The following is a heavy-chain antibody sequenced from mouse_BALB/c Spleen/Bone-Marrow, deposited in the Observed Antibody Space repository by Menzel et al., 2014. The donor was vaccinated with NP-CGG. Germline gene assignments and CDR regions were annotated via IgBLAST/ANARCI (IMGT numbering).Heavy chain of an antibody. J-gene: IGHJ1*01. CDR2: INPDSSTI. CDR3: ARPGYYGYQDV. D-gene: IGHD1-2*01. CDR1: GFDFSRYW. Sequence: EVQGVESGGGLVQPGGSLKLSCAASGFDFSRYWMTWVRQAPGKGLEWIGEINPDSSTINYTPSLKDKFIISRDNAKNALYLQMSKVRSEDTALYYCARPGYYGYQDVWGAGTTVTVSS. V-gene: IGHV4-1*02.